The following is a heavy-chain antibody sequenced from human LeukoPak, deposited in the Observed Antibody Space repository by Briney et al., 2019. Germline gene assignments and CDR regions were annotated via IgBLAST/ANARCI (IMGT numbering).Heavy chain of an antibody. Sequence: SETLSLTCTVSGGSISSYYWSWIRQPPGKGLEWIGYIYYTGCTNHNPSLKSRVTISVDTSKNQFSLKLSSVTAADTAVYFCARPVTVIRGVGWFDPWGQGTLVTVSS. CDR1: GGSISSYY. D-gene: IGHD3-10*01. CDR2: IYYTGCT. CDR3: ARPVTVIRGVGWFDP. V-gene: IGHV4-59*08. J-gene: IGHJ5*02.